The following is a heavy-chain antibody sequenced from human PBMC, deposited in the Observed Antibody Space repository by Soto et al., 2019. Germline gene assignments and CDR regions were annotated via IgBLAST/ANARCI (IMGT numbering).Heavy chain of an antibody. J-gene: IGHJ4*02. D-gene: IGHD5-18*01. Sequence: SETLSLTCTVSGGSVSSCSYYWSWIRQPPGKRLEWIGHIYNSESTNYNPSLKSRVTISADTSKSQFSLKLNSMTAADTAAYFCARVRGYTYGYDPRYYFDYWGQGTLVTVS. V-gene: IGHV4-61*01. CDR2: IYNSEST. CDR1: GGSVSSCSYY. CDR3: ARVRGYTYGYDPRYYFDY.